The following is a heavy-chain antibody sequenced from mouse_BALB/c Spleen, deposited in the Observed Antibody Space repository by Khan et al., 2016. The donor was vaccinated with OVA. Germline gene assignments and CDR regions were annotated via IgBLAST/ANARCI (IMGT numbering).Heavy chain of an antibody. V-gene: IGHV1S135*01. Sequence: IQLVQSGPELMKPGASVKISCKASGYSFTSYYIHWVKQSHGKTLEWIGYIDPFNGGSTYNQKFKVKATLTVDKSSSTAYMHLSSLTSEDSAVYYCARHGSNSGFAYWGQGTLVTVSA. CDR2: IDPFNGGS. CDR3: ARHGSNSGFAY. D-gene: IGHD1-1*01. J-gene: IGHJ3*01. CDR1: GYSFTSYY.